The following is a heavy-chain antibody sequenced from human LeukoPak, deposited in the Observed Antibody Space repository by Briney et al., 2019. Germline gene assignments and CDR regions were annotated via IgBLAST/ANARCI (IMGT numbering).Heavy chain of an antibody. V-gene: IGHV1-2*02. J-gene: IGHJ5*02. Sequence: ASVKVSCKASGYTFTSYDINWVRQATGQGLEWIGWINPNSGDTNYAQKFQDRVTMTRDTSISTAYIELNFLRSDDTAVLYCARGDYYGSPKVVAAWGQGTLVTVSS. CDR3: ARGDYYGSPKVVAA. CDR2: INPNSGDT. D-gene: IGHD3-10*01. CDR1: GYTFTSYD.